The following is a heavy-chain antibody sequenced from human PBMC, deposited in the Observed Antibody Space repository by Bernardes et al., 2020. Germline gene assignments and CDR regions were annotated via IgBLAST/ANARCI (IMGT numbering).Heavy chain of an antibody. CDR3: ARQLWFGPRYYFDY. D-gene: IGHD3-10*01. J-gene: IGHJ4*02. V-gene: IGHV4-39*01. CDR2: IYYSGST. CDR1: GGSISSSSYY. Sequence: SETLSLTCTVSGGSISSSSYYWGWIRQPPGKGLEWIGSIYYSGSTYYNPSLKSRVTISVDTSKNQFSLKLSSVTAADTAVYYCARQLWFGPRYYFDYWGQGTLVT.